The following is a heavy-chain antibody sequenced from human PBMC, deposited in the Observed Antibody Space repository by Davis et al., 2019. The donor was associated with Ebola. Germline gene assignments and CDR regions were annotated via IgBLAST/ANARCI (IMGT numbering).Heavy chain of an antibody. Sequence: ASVKVSCKASGYTFTSYAMNWVRQAPGQELEWMGWINTNTGNPTYAQGFTGRFVFSLDTSVSTAYLQISSLKAEDTAVYYCARVSSSWYWGYYFDYWGQGTLVTASS. J-gene: IGHJ4*02. CDR1: GYTFTSYA. CDR2: INTNTGNP. CDR3: ARVSSSWYWGYYFDY. V-gene: IGHV7-4-1*02. D-gene: IGHD6-13*01.